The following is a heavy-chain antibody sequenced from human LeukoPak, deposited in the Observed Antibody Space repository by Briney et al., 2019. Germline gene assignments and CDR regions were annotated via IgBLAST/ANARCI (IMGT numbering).Heavy chain of an antibody. CDR1: GDSISSGGYY. CDR3: ARATVTTYYFDY. J-gene: IGHJ4*02. D-gene: IGHD4-17*01. Sequence: SETLSLTCTVSGDSISSGGYYWSWIRQHPGKGLEWIGYIYYSGSTSYYPSLESRVTISVDTSKNQFSLNLNSVTAADTAVYYCARATVTTYYFDYWGQGTPVTVSS. V-gene: IGHV4-31*03. CDR2: IYYSGST.